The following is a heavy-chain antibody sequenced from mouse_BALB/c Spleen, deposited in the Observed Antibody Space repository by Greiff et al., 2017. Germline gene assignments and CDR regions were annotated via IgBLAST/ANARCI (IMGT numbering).Heavy chain of an antibody. V-gene: IGHV1-14*01. J-gene: IGHJ4*01. Sequence: EVQLQQSGPELVKPGASVKMSCKASGYTFTSYVMHWVKQKPGQGLEWIGYINPYNDGTKYNEKFKGKATLTSDKSSSTAYMELSGLTSEDSAVYYCARGWYEGAMDYWGQGTSVTVSS. CDR2: INPYNDGT. CDR1: GYTFTSYV. D-gene: IGHD2-14*01. CDR3: ARGWYEGAMDY.